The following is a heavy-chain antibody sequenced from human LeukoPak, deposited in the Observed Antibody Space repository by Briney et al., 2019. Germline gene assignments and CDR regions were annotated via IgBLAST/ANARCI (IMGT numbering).Heavy chain of an antibody. D-gene: IGHD4/OR15-4a*01. CDR2: ISGDGGST. CDR1: GFTFDDYA. J-gene: IGHJ3*02. V-gene: IGHV3-43*02. CDR3: AKDWGYGGNQNDASDI. Sequence: PGGSLRLSCAASGFTFDDYAMHWVRQAPGKGLEWVSLISGDGGSTYYADSVKGRFTISRDNSKNSLYLQMNSLRTEDTALYYCAKDWGYGGNQNDASDIWGQGTMVTVSS.